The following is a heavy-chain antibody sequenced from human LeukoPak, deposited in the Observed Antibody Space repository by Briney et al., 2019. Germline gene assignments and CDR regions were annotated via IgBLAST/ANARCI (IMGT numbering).Heavy chain of an antibody. V-gene: IGHV3-15*01. CDR3: TTDEPVLGYCSGGSCYDAFDI. CDR2: IKRKTDGGTT. CDR1: GFTFRNAW. D-gene: IGHD2-15*01. J-gene: IGHJ3*02. Sequence: GGSLRLSCADSGFTFRNAWMSWVRQAPGKGLEWVGRIKRKTDGGTTDYAAPVRGRFTISRDDSKNTLYLQMNSLKTEDTAVYYCTTDEPVLGYCSGGSCYDAFDIWGQGTMVTVSS.